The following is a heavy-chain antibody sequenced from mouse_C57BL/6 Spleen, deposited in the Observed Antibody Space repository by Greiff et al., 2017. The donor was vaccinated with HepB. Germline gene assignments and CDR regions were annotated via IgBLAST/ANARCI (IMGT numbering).Heavy chain of an antibody. Sequence: QVQLQQPGAELVKPGASVKLSCKASGYTFTSYWMHWVKQRPGQGLEWIGMIHPNSGSTNYNEKFKSKATLTVDKSSSTAYMQLSSLTSEDSAVYYCARFYYYGSSYDWYCDVGGTGTTVTVSS. D-gene: IGHD1-1*01. V-gene: IGHV1-64*01. J-gene: IGHJ1*03. CDR3: ARFYYYGSSYDWYCDV. CDR2: IHPNSGST. CDR1: GYTFTSYW.